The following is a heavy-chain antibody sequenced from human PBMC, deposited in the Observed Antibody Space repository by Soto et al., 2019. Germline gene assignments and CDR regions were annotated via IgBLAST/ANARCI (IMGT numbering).Heavy chain of an antibody. J-gene: IGHJ4*02. CDR2: IIPIFGTA. D-gene: IGHD3-22*01. CDR1: GGTFSSYA. V-gene: IGHV1-69*06. CDR3: ASRTGSYDTAFDY. Sequence: SVKVSCKASGGTFSSYAISWVRQAPGQGLEWMGGIIPIFGTANYAQKFQGRVTITADKSTSTAYMELSSLRSEDTAVYYCASRTGSYDTAFDYWGQGTLATVSS.